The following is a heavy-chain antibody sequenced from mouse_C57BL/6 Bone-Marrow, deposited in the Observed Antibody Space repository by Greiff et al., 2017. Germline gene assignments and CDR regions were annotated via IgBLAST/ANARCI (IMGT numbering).Heavy chain of an antibody. CDR1: GYTFTSYW. V-gene: IGHV1-69*01. CDR3: ARDLIITTVVATDY. J-gene: IGHJ2*01. D-gene: IGHD1-1*01. Sequence: QVQLKQSGAELVMPGASVKLSCKASGYTFTSYWMHWVKQRPGQGLEWIGEIDPSDSYTNYNQKFKGKSTLTVDKSSSTAYMQLSSLTSEDSAVYYCARDLIITTVVATDYWGQGTTLTVSS. CDR2: IDPSDSYT.